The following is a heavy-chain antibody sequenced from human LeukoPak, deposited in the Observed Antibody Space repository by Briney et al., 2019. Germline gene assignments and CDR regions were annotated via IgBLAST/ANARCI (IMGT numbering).Heavy chain of an antibody. J-gene: IGHJ3*02. V-gene: IGHV5-51*01. Sequence: GESLKISCKGSGYSFTSYWIGWVRQMPGKGLEWMGIIYPGDSDTRYSPSFQGQVTISADKSISTAYLQWSSLKASDTAMYYCARSSEQQLANDAFDIWGQGTMVTVSS. CDR1: GYSFTSYW. CDR2: IYPGDSDT. D-gene: IGHD6-13*01. CDR3: ARSSEQQLANDAFDI.